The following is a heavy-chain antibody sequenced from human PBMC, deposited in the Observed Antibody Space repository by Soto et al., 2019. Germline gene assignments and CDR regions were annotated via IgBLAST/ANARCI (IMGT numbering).Heavy chain of an antibody. Sequence: QVQLQESGPGLVKPSQTLSLTCTVSGGSISSGDYYWSWIRQPPGKGLEWIGYIYYSGRTYYNPSLKSRVPMTVHXSKNQFSLKLSSVTAADTAVYYCARERPDGSRLDPWGQGTLVTVSS. CDR1: GGSISSGDYY. D-gene: IGHD6-13*01. CDR2: IYYSGRT. CDR3: ARERPDGSRLDP. V-gene: IGHV4-30-4*01. J-gene: IGHJ5*02.